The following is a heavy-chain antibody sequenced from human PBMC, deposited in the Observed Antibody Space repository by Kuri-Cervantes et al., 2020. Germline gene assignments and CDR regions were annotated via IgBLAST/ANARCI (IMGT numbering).Heavy chain of an antibody. CDR2: INSDGSST. D-gene: IGHD5-24*01. CDR1: GFTFSSYG. CDR3: ARDPATIDNYYGMDV. Sequence: GESLKISCAASGFTFSSYGMHWVRQAPGKGLVWVSRINSDGSSTSYADSVKGRFTISRDNSKNTLYLQMNSLRAEDTAVYYCARDPATIDNYYGMDVWGQGTTVTVSS. J-gene: IGHJ6*02. V-gene: IGHV3-74*01.